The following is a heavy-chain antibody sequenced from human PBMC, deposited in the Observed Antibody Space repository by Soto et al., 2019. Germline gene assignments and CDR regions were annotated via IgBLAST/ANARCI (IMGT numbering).Heavy chain of an antibody. CDR3: AKADYSGAGGY. Sequence: QVQLVESGGGVVQPGRSLRLSCAASGFTFSSYGMHWVRQAPGKGLEWVAVISYDGSNKYYADSVKGRFTISRDNSKNSEYLQMNSLRAEDTAVYYCAKADYSGAGGYWGQGTLVTVSS. CDR1: GFTFSSYG. J-gene: IGHJ4*02. V-gene: IGHV3-30*18. D-gene: IGHD2-15*01. CDR2: ISYDGSNK.